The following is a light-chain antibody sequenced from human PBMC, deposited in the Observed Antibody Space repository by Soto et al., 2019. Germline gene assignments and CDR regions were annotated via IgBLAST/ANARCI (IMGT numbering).Light chain of an antibody. CDR2: GAF. CDR1: PSVTNF. V-gene: IGKV3-11*01. CDR3: QQRNIWPPVT. J-gene: IGKJ5*01. Sequence: EILLTKSPATLSLSPGERATLSRRASPSVTNFLAWYQQKPGQAPRLLIYGAFNRATGIPARFSGSGSGTDFTLTISSLEPEDSAIYYCQQRNIWPPVTFGQGTRLEIK.